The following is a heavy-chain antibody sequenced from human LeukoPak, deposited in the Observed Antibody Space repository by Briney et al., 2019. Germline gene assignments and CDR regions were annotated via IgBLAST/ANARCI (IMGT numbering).Heavy chain of an antibody. Sequence: SETLSLTCAVSGGSISSGGYSWSWIRQPPGKGLEWIGYIYYSGSTNYNPSLKSRVTISVDTSKNQFSLKLSSVTAADTAVYYCARGDLVPAAGLFDYWGQGTLVTVSS. V-gene: IGHV4-61*08. D-gene: IGHD2-2*01. CDR3: ARGDLVPAAGLFDY. J-gene: IGHJ4*02. CDR1: GGSISSGGYS. CDR2: IYYSGST.